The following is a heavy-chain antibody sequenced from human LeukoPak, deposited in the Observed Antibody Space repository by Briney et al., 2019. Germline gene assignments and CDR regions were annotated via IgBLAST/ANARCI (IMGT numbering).Heavy chain of an antibody. V-gene: IGHV4-61*02. CDR2: IYTSGST. J-gene: IGHJ4*02. D-gene: IGHD3-9*01. Sequence: SETLSLTCTVSGGSISSGSYYWSSIRQPAGKGLEWIGRIYTSGSTNYNPSLKSRVTISVDTSKNQFSLKLSSVTAADTAVYYCARDGWNYDILTGYKYYFDYWGQGTLVTVSS. CDR3: ARDGWNYDILTGYKYYFDY. CDR1: GGSISSGSYY.